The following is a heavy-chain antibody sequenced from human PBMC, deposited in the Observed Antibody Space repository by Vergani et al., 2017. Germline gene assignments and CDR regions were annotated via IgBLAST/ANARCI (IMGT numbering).Heavy chain of an antibody. CDR3: ARRDSSSPALDY. V-gene: IGHV3-9*01. CDR2: ISWNSGSI. Sequence: EVQLVESGGGLVQPGRSLRLSCAASGFTFDDYAMHWVRQAPGKGLEWVSGISWNSGSIGYADSVKGRFTISRENAKNSLYLQMNGLRAGDTAVYYCARRDSSSPALDYWGQGTLVTVSS. CDR1: GFTFDDYA. D-gene: IGHD6-6*01. J-gene: IGHJ4*02.